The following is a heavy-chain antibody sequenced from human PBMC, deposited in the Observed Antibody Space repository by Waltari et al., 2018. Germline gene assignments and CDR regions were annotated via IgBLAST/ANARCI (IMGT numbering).Heavy chain of an antibody. V-gene: IGHV3-23*04. CDR1: GFTFSSYA. J-gene: IGHJ4*02. CDR3: AKVNLGYCSGGSCYVFDY. CDR2: ISGSGGST. D-gene: IGHD2-15*01. Sequence: EVQLVESGGDLVQPGGSLRLSCAASGFTFSSYAMSWVRQAPGKGLEWVSAISGSGGSTYYADSVKGRFTISRDNSKNTLYLQMNSLRAEDTAVYYCAKVNLGYCSGGSCYVFDYWGQGTLVTVSS.